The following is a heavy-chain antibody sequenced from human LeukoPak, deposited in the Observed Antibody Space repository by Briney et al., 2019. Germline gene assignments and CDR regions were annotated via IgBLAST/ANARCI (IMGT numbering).Heavy chain of an antibody. CDR3: ARDRAELNVWFDP. V-gene: IGHV1-69*13. Sequence: GASVKVSCKASGGTFSSYAISWVRQAPGQGLEWMGGIIPIFGTANYAQKFQGRVTITADESTSTAYMELSSLRSEDTAVYYCARDRAELNVWFDPWGQGTLVIVSS. D-gene: IGHD1-1*01. J-gene: IGHJ5*02. CDR2: IIPIFGTA. CDR1: GGTFSSYA.